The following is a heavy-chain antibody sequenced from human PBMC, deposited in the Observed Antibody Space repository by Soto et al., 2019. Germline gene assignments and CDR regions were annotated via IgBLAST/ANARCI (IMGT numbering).Heavy chain of an antibody. J-gene: IGHJ4*02. Sequence: GGSLRLSCAASGFTFSSYAMHWVRQAPGKGLEWVAVISYDGSNKYYADSVKGRFTISRDNSKNTLYLQMNSLRAEDTAVYYCARDRLDVVVPAAILAYWGQGTLVTVSS. CDR3: ARDRLDVVVPAAILAY. CDR1: GFTFSSYA. D-gene: IGHD2-2*02. V-gene: IGHV3-30-3*01. CDR2: ISYDGSNK.